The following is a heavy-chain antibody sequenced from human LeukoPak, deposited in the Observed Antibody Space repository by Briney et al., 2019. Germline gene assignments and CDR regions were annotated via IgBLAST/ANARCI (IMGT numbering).Heavy chain of an antibody. CDR3: ARGIEDYYDSSGYYYGIYYFDY. CDR1: GGSISSSSYY. V-gene: IGHV4-39*01. J-gene: IGHJ4*02. Sequence: SETLSLTCTVSGGSISSSSYYWGWIRQPPGTGLEWIGSIYYSGSTYYNPSLKSRVTISVDTSKNQFSLKLSSVTAADTAVYYCARGIEDYYDSSGYYYGIYYFDYWGQGTLVTVSS. D-gene: IGHD3-22*01. CDR2: IYYSGST.